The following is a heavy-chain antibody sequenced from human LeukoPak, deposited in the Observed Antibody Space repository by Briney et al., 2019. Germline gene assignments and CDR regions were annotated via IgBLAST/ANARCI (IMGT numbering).Heavy chain of an antibody. D-gene: IGHD3-10*01. Sequence: GGSLRLSCAASGFTFSSYWMHWVRQAPGKGLVWVSRINSDGSSTSYADSAKGRFTISRDNAKNTLYLQMNSLRAEDTAVYYCARADYYYGPDFDPWGQGTLVTVSS. J-gene: IGHJ5*02. CDR3: ARADYYYGPDFDP. CDR2: INSDGSST. V-gene: IGHV3-74*01. CDR1: GFTFSSYW.